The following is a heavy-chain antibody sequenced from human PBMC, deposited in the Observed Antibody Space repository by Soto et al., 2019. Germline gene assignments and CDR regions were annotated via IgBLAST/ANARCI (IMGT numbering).Heavy chain of an antibody. CDR1: GYTFTSYG. CDR2: ISAYNGNT. J-gene: IGHJ6*02. Sequence: ASVKVSCKASGYTFTSYGISWVRQAPGQGLEWMGWISAYNGNTNYAQKLQGRVTMTTDTSTSTAYMELRSLRSDDTAAYYCAGTVLEWLLSSHHYYGMDVWGQGTTVTVSS. V-gene: IGHV1-18*01. D-gene: IGHD3-3*01. CDR3: AGTVLEWLLSSHHYYGMDV.